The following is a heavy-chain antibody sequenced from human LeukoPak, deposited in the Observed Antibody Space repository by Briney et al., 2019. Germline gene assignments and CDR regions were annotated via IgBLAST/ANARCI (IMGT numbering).Heavy chain of an antibody. V-gene: IGHV4-39*07. J-gene: IGHJ4*02. CDR1: GGSISSSSYY. CDR2: IYYSGST. CDR3: ARSSIAARNFDY. Sequence: SETLSLTCTVSGGSISSSSYYWGWTRQPPGKGLEWIGSIYYSGSTYYNPSLKSRVTISVDTSKNQFSLKLSSVTAADTAVYYCARSSIAARNFDYWGQGTLVTVSS. D-gene: IGHD6-6*01.